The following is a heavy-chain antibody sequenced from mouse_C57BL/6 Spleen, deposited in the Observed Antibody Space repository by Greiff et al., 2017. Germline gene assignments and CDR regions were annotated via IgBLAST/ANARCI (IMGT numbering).Heavy chain of an antibody. J-gene: IGHJ1*03. V-gene: IGHV5-2*03. CDR1: EYEFPSHD. CDR2: INSDGGST. Sequence: EVKVEESGGGLVQPGESLKLSCESNEYEFPSHDMSWVRKTPEKRLELVAAINSDGGSTYYPDTMERRFIISRDNTKKTLYLQMSSLRSEDTALYYCARRGETYWYFDVWGTGTTVTVSS. CDR3: ARRGETYWYFDV.